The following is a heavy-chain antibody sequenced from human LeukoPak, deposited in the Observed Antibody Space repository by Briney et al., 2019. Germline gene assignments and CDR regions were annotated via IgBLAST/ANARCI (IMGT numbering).Heavy chain of an antibody. J-gene: IGHJ4*02. V-gene: IGHV3-23*01. CDR2: ISAGGDTT. D-gene: IGHD6-25*01. CDR1: GFTFSSYA. Sequence: PGGSLRLSCAASGFTFSSYAMSWVRQAPGEGLEWVSGISAGGDTTYTADSVRGRFTISRDNSNNTLYLQMNTLTAEDTVVYYCAAISYSGTWPVGYWGQGILVTVTA. CDR3: AAISYSGTWPVGY.